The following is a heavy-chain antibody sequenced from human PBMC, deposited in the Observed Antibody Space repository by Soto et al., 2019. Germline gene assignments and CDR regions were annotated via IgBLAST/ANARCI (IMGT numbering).Heavy chain of an antibody. CDR3: ARGWFGQDV. CDR2: IDNAGTDS. V-gene: IGHV3-74*01. J-gene: IGHJ6*04. Sequence: EVQLVESGGGLVQPGGSLRLSCAASGFTLSGRSMHWVRQAPGKGLVWVSGIDNAGTDSTYADSVKGRFTSSRDNAKNMLYLQRNSLRVEDTAVYYCARGWFGQDVWGKGTTVTVSS. D-gene: IGHD3-10*01. CDR1: GFTLSGRS.